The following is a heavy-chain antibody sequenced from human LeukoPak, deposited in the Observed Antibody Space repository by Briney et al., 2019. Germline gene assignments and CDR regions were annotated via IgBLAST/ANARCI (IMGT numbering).Heavy chain of an antibody. Sequence: GASMKVSCKASGGTFSSYAISWVRQAPGQGLEWMGGIIPIFGTANYAQKFQGRVTMTRDTSISTAYMELSRLRSDDTAVYYCARGSEMATITYFQHWGQGTLVTVSS. D-gene: IGHD5-24*01. CDR2: IIPIFGTA. CDR3: ARGSEMATITYFQH. CDR1: GGTFSSYA. J-gene: IGHJ1*01. V-gene: IGHV1-69*05.